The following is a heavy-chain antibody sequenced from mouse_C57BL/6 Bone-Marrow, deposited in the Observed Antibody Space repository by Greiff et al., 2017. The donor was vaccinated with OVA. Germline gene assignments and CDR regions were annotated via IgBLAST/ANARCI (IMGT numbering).Heavy chain of an antibody. CDR1: GYAFSSSW. CDR3: ARFGYDSFAY. Sequence: VQLQQSGPELVKPGASVKISCKASGYAFSSSWMNWVKQRPGKGLEWIGRIYPGDGDTNYNGKFKGKATLTADKSSSTAYMQLRSLTSEDSAVYFCARFGYDSFAYWGQGTLVTVSA. J-gene: IGHJ3*01. CDR2: IYPGDGDT. V-gene: IGHV1-82*01. D-gene: IGHD2-2*01.